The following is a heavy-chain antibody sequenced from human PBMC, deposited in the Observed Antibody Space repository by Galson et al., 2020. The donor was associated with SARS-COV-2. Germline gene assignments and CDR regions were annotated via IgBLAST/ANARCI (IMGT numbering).Heavy chain of an antibody. CDR3: ARDRFGEFYFDY. Sequence: GSLKISCAASGFNVSSTYMNWVRQAPGKGLEWVSVIYSAGSTYYADSVKGRFTVSRDNSKNIVYLQMNSLRVEDTAVYYCARDRFGEFYFDYWGQGTLVTVSS. D-gene: IGHD3-10*01. CDR2: IYSAGST. J-gene: IGHJ4*02. V-gene: IGHV3-53*01. CDR1: GFNVSSTY.